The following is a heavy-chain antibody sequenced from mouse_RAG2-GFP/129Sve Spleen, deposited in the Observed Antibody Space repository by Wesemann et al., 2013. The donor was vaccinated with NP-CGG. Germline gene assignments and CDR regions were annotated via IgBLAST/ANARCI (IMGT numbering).Heavy chain of an antibody. J-gene: IGHJ4*01. CDR1: GFSLTSYG. Sequence: QVQLKESGPGLVAPSQSLSITCTVSGFSLTSYGVHWVRQPPGKGLEWLGVIWAGGSTNYNSALMSRLSISKDNSKSQVFLKMNSLQTDDTAMYYCARDRYGSSYDYYAMDYWGQGTSVTVSS. D-gene: IGHD1-1*01. V-gene: IGHV2-9*02. CDR2: IWAGGST. CDR3: ARDRYGSSYDYYAMDY.